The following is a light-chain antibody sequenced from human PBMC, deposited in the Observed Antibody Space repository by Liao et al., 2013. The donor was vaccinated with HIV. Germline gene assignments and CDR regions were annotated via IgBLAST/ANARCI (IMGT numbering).Light chain of an antibody. J-gene: IGLJ3*02. Sequence: SYELTQPPSVSVAPGKTARITCGEDNVGSKTVHWYQQKPGQAPVLVISYDSDRPSGIPERFSGSSSGTTVTLTISGVQAEDEADYYCQSADSSGTHWVFGGGTKLTVL. CDR1: NVGSKT. CDR2: YDS. V-gene: IGLV3-21*01. CDR3: QSADSSGTHWV.